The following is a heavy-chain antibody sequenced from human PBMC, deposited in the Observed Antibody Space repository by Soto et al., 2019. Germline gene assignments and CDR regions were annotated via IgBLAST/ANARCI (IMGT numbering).Heavy chain of an antibody. Sequence: PSETLSLTCTVSGGSIGSGGYYWSGIRQHPGKGLEWIGYIYYSGSTYYNPSLKSRVTISVDTSKNQFSLKLSSVTAADTAVYYCARGRSNDAFDIWGQGTMVTVSS. CDR2: IYYSGST. V-gene: IGHV4-31*03. D-gene: IGHD1-26*01. J-gene: IGHJ3*02. CDR1: GGSIGSGGYY. CDR3: ARGRSNDAFDI.